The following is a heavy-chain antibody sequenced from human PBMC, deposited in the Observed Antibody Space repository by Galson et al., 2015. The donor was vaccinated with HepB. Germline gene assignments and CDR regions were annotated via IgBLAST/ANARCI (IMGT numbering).Heavy chain of an antibody. Sequence: SVKVSCKASGGTFSSYAISWVRQAPGQGLEWMGGIIPIFGTANYAQKFQGRVTITADESTSTAYMELSSLRSEDTAVYYCARHTHVTDYDWGRYYMDVWGKGTTVTVSS. CDR3: ARHTHVTDYDWGRYYMDV. D-gene: IGHD3-16*01. CDR1: GGTFSSYA. J-gene: IGHJ6*03. V-gene: IGHV1-69*13. CDR2: IIPIFGTA.